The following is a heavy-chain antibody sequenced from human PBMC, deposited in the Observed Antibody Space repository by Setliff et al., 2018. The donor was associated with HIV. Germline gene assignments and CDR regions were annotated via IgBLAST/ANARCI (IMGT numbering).Heavy chain of an antibody. J-gene: IGHJ4*02. V-gene: IGHV4-59*04. CDR3: ALLYPYSGYLGY. Sequence: SETLSLTCTVSGGSISTYYWSWIRQPPGKGLEWIGGMSYSGTTYYNPSLKSRVTISVDTSKNRFSLKLSSVTAADTAIYYCALLYPYSGYLGYWGQGTLVTVSS. CDR1: GGSISTYY. CDR2: MSYSGTT. D-gene: IGHD1-26*01.